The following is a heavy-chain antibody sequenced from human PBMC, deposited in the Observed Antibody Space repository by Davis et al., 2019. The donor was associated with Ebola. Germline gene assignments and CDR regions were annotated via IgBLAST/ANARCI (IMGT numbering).Heavy chain of an antibody. D-gene: IGHD5-12*01. Sequence: SVKVSCKASGGTFSSFDISWVRQAPGQGLEWMGGIIPIVGTASYAQKFQGRVTITADESTSTAYMELSSLRSEDTVVYYCARLGYDGYYYYGMDVWGQGTTVTVSS. CDR1: GGTFSSFD. J-gene: IGHJ6*02. V-gene: IGHV1-69*13. CDR2: IIPIVGTA. CDR3: ARLGYDGYYYYGMDV.